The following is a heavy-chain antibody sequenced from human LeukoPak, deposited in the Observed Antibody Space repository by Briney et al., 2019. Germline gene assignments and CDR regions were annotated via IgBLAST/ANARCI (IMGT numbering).Heavy chain of an antibody. V-gene: IGHV3-9*01. CDR3: AKDSITGTTLYAFDI. Sequence: GGSLRLSCAASGFTFDDYAMHWVRQAPGKGLEWVSGISWNSGSIGYADSVKGRFTTSRDNAKNSLYLQMNSLRAEDTALYYCAKDSITGTTLYAFDIWGQGTMVTVSS. D-gene: IGHD1-7*01. CDR2: ISWNSGSI. J-gene: IGHJ3*02. CDR1: GFTFDDYA.